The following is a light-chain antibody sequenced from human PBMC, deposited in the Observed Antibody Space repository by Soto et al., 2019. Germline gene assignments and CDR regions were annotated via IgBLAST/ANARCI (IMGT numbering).Light chain of an antibody. CDR3: QEYNSYSRT. J-gene: IGKJ4*01. Sequence: EIVLTQSPGTLSLSPGERATLSCRASQSVSSSYLAWYQQKPGQAPRLLIYGASSRATGIPDRFSGSGSGTDFTVTISRLETEDFAVYYCQEYNSYSRTFGGGAKVEIK. V-gene: IGKV3-20*01. CDR2: GAS. CDR1: QSVSSSY.